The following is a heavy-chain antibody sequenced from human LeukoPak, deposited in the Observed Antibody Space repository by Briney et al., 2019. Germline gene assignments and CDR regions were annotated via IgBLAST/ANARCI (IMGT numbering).Heavy chain of an antibody. CDR2: INPSGGST. CDR3: ARWGASGLALIYYYGMDV. J-gene: IGHJ6*02. D-gene: IGHD3/OR15-3a*01. Sequence: GASVKVSCKASGYTFSRYYKHWVRQTPGQGLEWMGIINPSGGSTSYAQKFQGRVTMTRDTSTRIVYMELSSLRSEDTAVYYCARWGASGLALIYYYGMDVWGQGTTVTVSS. V-gene: IGHV1-46*01. CDR1: GYTFSRYY.